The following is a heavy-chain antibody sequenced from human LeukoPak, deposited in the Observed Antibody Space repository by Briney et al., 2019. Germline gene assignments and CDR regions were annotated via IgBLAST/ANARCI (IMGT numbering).Heavy chain of an antibody. CDR3: ASSPKIPAATYYYYYMDV. J-gene: IGHJ6*03. CDR1: GGTFSSYA. D-gene: IGHD2-2*01. CDR2: IIPIFGTA. Sequence: GASVKVSCKASGGTFSSYAISWVRQAPGQGLEWMGGIIPIFGTANYAQRFQGRVTITTDESTSTVYMELSSLRSEDTAVYYCASSPKIPAATYYYYYMDVWGKGTTVTVSS. V-gene: IGHV1-69*05.